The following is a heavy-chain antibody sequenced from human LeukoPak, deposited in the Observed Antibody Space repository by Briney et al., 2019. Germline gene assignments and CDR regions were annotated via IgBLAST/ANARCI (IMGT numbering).Heavy chain of an antibody. D-gene: IGHD3-3*01. V-gene: IGHV4-34*01. CDR1: GGSFSGYY. Sequence: SETLSLTCAVYGGSFSGYYWSWIRQPPGKGLEWIGEINHSGSTNYNPSLKSRVTISVDTSKNQFSLKLSSVTAADTAVYYCARGNGGFWSGYGHYYYMDVWGKGTTVTVSS. CDR3: ARGNGGFWSGYGHYYYMDV. J-gene: IGHJ6*03. CDR2: INHSGST.